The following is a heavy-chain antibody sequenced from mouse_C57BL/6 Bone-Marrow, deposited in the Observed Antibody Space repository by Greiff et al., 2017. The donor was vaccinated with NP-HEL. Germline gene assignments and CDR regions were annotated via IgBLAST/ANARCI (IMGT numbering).Heavy chain of an antibody. V-gene: IGHV1-82*01. CDR1: GYAFSSSW. Sequence: QVQLQQSGPELVKPGASVKISCKASGYAFSSSWMNWVKQRPGKGLEWIGRIYPGDGDTNYNGKFKGKATLTADKSSSPAYMQLSSLTSEDSAVYFCARDDLLCLRGFAYWGQGTLVTVSA. CDR2: IYPGDGDT. J-gene: IGHJ3*01. D-gene: IGHD1-1*02. CDR3: ARDDLLCLRGFAY.